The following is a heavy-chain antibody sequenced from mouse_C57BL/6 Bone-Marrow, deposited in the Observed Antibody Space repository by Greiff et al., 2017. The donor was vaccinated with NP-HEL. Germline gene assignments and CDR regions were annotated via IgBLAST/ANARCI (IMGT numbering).Heavy chain of an antibody. CDR2: ISNGGGST. CDR1: GFTFSDYY. Sequence: EVMLVESGGGLVQPGGSLKLSRAASGFTFSDYYMYWVRQTPEKRLEWVAYISNGGGSTYYPDTVKGRFTISRDTAKNTLYLQMSRLKSEDTAMYYCARKFSITTVVPYWYFDVWGTGTTVTVSS. D-gene: IGHD1-1*01. V-gene: IGHV5-12*01. CDR3: ARKFSITTVVPYWYFDV. J-gene: IGHJ1*03.